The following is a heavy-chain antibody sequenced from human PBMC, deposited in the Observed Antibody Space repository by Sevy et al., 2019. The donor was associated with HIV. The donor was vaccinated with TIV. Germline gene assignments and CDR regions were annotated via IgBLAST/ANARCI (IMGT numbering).Heavy chain of an antibody. V-gene: IGHV3-21*01. D-gene: IGHD2-2*02. CDR1: GFTFSTYT. J-gene: IGHJ4*02. Sequence: GGSLRLSCAASGFTFSTYTMNWVRQAPGKGLEWVSSISSSSSYINYADSVKGRFTISRDNAKNSLYLQMTSLRVEDTAVYYCARAAYYCSTTSCYIDYWGQGTLVTVSS. CDR2: ISSSSSYI. CDR3: ARAAYYCSTTSCYIDY.